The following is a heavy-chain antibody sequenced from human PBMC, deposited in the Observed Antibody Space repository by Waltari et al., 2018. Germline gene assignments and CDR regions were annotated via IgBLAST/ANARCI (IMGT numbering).Heavy chain of an antibody. CDR1: GCSSSGYY. J-gene: IGHJ3*02. V-gene: IGHV4-34*12. Sequence: QVQLQQWGAGLLKPSETLSITCAVYGCSSSGYYWSWIRKPPGKGLGRIGEGIHGGSTNYNPSLKSRVTIAVDTSKNQFSLKLSSVTAADTAVYYCARVQMKRGAYSGSYHPRRFDAFDIWGQGTMVTVSS. CDR3: ARVQMKRGAYSGSYHPRRFDAFDI. CDR2: GIHGGST. D-gene: IGHD1-26*01.